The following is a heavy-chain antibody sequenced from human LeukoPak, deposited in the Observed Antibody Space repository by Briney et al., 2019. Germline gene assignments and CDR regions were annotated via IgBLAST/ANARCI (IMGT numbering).Heavy chain of an antibody. D-gene: IGHD6-19*01. CDR3: AKDLEQSYNGWSTSYDA. Sequence: PGGSVRLSCPASGFAFSNYAMSWVRQVAGKRLEWVSAISSGADTTGYADSVKARFTISRDNFKSTMSLQMNSLRVEDTAVYYCAKDLEQSYNGWSTSYDAWGPGTVVTVSS. J-gene: IGHJ5*02. CDR1: GFAFSNYA. CDR2: ISSGADTT. V-gene: IGHV3-23*01.